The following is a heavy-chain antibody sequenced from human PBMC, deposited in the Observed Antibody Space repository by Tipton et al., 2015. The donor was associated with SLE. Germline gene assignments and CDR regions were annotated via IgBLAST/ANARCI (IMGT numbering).Heavy chain of an antibody. Sequence: TLSLTCTVSGGSISSSSYYWGWIRQPPGKGLEWIGNIYYSGSTYYNPSLKSRVTISVDTSKNQFSLKLSSVTAADTAVYYCARDKVGQYYDFWSGYSTGAFDIWGQGTMVTVSS. CDR3: ARDKVGQYYDFWSGYSTGAFDI. V-gene: IGHV4-39*07. D-gene: IGHD3-3*01. CDR1: GGSISSSSYY. J-gene: IGHJ3*02. CDR2: IYYSGST.